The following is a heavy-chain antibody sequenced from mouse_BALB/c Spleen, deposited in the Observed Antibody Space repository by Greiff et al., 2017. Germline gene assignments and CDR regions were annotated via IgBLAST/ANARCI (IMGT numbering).Heavy chain of an antibody. Sequence: VMLVESGPGLVAPSQSLSITCTVSGFSLTGYGVNWVRQPPGKGLEWLGMIWGDGSTDYNSALKSRLSISKDNSKSQVFLKMNSLQTDDTARYYCARDSLYYYGHWYFDVWGAGTTVTVSS. D-gene: IGHD1-1*01. V-gene: IGHV2-6-7*01. CDR2: IWGDGST. J-gene: IGHJ1*01. CDR3: ARDSLYYYGHWYFDV. CDR1: GFSLTGYG.